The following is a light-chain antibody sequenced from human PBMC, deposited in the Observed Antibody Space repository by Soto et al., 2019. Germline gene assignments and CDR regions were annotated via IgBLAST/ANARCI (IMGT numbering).Light chain of an antibody. Sequence: QAVVTQPPSASGTPGQRVTISCSGSSSNIGSNTVNWYQQLPGTAPKLLIYSNNQRPSGVPDRFSASKSGASASLAISGLQSEDEADYYCAAWDDSLNGVVFGGVTKLTVL. CDR2: SNN. V-gene: IGLV1-44*01. CDR3: AAWDDSLNGVV. CDR1: SSNIGSNT. J-gene: IGLJ2*01.